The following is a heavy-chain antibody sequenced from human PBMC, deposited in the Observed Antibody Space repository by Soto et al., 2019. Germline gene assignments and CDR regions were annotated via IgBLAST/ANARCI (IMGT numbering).Heavy chain of an antibody. CDR3: ASYLGPGVTDRFDP. CDR2: IIPIFGTA. V-gene: IGHV1-69*13. Sequence: SVKVSCKASGGTFSSYAISWVRQAPGQGLEWMGGIIPIFGTANYAQKFQGRVTITADESTSTAYMELSSLRSEDTSVYYCASYLGPGVTDRFDPWGQGTLVTVSS. CDR1: GGTFSSYA. J-gene: IGHJ5*02. D-gene: IGHD3-10*01.